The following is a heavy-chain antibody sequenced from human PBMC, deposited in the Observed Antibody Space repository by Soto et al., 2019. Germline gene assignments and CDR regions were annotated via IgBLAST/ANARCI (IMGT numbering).Heavy chain of an antibody. Sequence: GGSRRLCCAASGGTFSRNWMHGVRQAPGKGLEWVAQMSYDGSNKYYADSLQGRFTISRDNSKNTLYLQMNSLRAEDTAVYYCARDYCSSTSCPDNWFDPWGQGP. CDR2: MSYDGSNK. J-gene: IGHJ5*02. CDR1: GGTFSRNW. CDR3: ARDYCSSTSCPDNWFDP. V-gene: IGHV3-30-3*01. D-gene: IGHD2-2*01.